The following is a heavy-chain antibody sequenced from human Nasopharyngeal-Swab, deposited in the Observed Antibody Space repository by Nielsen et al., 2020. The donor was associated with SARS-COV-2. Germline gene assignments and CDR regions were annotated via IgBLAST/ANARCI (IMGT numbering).Heavy chain of an antibody. Sequence: GESLKLSCAASGFTFRSYWMSWVRQAPGKGLEWVANIKQDGSEKYYVDSVKGRFTISRDNAKNSLYLQMNSLRAEDTAVYYCARDSRGYSYGYIYFDYWGQGTLVTVSS. CDR2: IKQDGSEK. CDR1: GFTFRSYW. J-gene: IGHJ4*02. CDR3: ARDSRGYSYGYIYFDY. D-gene: IGHD5-18*01. V-gene: IGHV3-7*03.